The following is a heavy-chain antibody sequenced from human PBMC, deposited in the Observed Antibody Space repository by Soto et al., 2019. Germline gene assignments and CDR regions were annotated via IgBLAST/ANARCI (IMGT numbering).Heavy chain of an antibody. CDR3: ARAEWELLGGSTTGYGMDV. D-gene: IGHD1-26*01. CDR1: GGSISSYY. CDR2: IYYSGST. J-gene: IGHJ6*02. V-gene: IGHV4-59*01. Sequence: SETLSLTCTVSGGSISSYYWSWIRQPPGKGLEWIGYIYYSGSTNYNPSLKSRVTISVDTSKNQFSLKLSSVTAADTAVYYCARAEWELLGGSTTGYGMDVWGQGTTVTVSS.